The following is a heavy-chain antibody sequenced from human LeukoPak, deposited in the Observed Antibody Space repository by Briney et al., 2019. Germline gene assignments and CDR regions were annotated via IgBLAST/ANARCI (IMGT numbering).Heavy chain of an antibody. Sequence: QTGGSLRLSCAASGFTFSSYSMNWVRQAPGKGLEWVANIKQDGSEKYYVDSVKGRFTISRDNAKNSLYLQMNSLRAEDTAVYYCARTFDYGDNWFDPWGQGTLVTVSS. CDR2: IKQDGSEK. D-gene: IGHD4-17*01. CDR3: ARTFDYGDNWFDP. CDR1: GFTFSSYS. J-gene: IGHJ5*02. V-gene: IGHV3-7*01.